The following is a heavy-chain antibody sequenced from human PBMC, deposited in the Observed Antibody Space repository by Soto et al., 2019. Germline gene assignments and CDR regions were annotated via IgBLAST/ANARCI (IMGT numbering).Heavy chain of an antibody. J-gene: IGHJ6*02. CDR2: ISYDGSNK. CDR3: AKAVGYCSSTSCRDYYFYYGMDV. V-gene: IGHV3-30*18. Sequence: QVQLVESGGGVVQPGRSLRLSCAASGFTFSNYGMHWVRQAPGKGLEWVAVISYDGSNKYYADSVKGRFTISRDNSKNPLYLQMNSLRAEDTAVYYCAKAVGYCSSTSCRDYYFYYGMDVWGQGTTVIVSS. D-gene: IGHD2-2*01. CDR1: GFTFSNYG.